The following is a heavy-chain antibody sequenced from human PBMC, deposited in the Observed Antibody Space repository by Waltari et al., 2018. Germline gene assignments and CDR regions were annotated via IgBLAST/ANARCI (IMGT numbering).Heavy chain of an antibody. V-gene: IGHV3-53*01. CDR2: IYSGGST. J-gene: IGHJ4*02. CDR1: GFTVSSNY. CDR3: ARDFYYDSSGYG. Sequence: EVQLVESGGGLIQPGGSLRLSCAASGFTVSSNYLSWVRQAPGKGLEWVSVIYSGGSTYYADSVKGRFTISRDNSKNTLYLQMNSLRAEDTAVYYCARDFYYDSSGYGWGQGTLVTVSS. D-gene: IGHD3-22*01.